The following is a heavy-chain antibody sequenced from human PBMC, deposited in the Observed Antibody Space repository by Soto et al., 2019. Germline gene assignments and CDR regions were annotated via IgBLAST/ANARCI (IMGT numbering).Heavy chain of an antibody. V-gene: IGHV3-7*01. D-gene: IGHD3-22*01. J-gene: IGHJ4*02. CDR3: VTSSGYY. CDR2: IKQDGSKK. Sequence: GGSLRLSCAASGFTFSSYWMSWVRQAPGKGLEWVADIKQDGSKKYYADSVKGRFTISRDNAKNTLYLQMNSLRAEDTAVYYCVTSSGYYWGQGTRVTVSS. CDR1: GFTFSSYW.